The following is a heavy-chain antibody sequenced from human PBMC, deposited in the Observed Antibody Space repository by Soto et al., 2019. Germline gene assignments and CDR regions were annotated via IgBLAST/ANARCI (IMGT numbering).Heavy chain of an antibody. CDR3: ATELGDNPASPFDS. J-gene: IGHJ4*02. Sequence: QVQLVQSGAKVKKPGSSVKVSCKASGVTFSSETISWVRQAPGQGLEWVGGIIPLFGTANYAQKFQGRVTITADESTSTLYIELSSLRSDDTSVYYFATELGDNPASPFDSWGQGTLVTVSS. D-gene: IGHD2-21*01. CDR2: IIPLFGTA. CDR1: GVTFSSET. V-gene: IGHV1-69*01.